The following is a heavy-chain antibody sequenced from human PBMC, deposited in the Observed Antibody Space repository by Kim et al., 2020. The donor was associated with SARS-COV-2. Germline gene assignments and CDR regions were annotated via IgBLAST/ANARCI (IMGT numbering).Heavy chain of an antibody. Sequence: ASVKVSCKASGYTFTAYGFTWVRQAPGQGLEWMGWISAYSGATNYAQELQGRVTITTDTTTRTASMELRSLRYDDTAVYYCAGRVGGRGYYSDFWGQGTL. CDR2: ISAYSGAT. CDR3: AGRVGGRGYYSDF. J-gene: IGHJ4*02. V-gene: IGHV1-18*01. CDR1: GYTFTAYG. D-gene: IGHD3-22*01.